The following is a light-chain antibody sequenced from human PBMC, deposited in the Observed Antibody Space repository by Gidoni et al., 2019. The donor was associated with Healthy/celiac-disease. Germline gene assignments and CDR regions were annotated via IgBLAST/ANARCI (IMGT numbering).Light chain of an antibody. J-gene: IGKJ1*01. Sequence: DIQMTQSPSTLSASVGDRVTITCRASQIISSWLAWYQQKPWKAPKLLIYKASSLESGVPSRFSGSGSGTEFTLTISSLLPDDFSTYYCQQYNSYSGTFGQGTKVEI. V-gene: IGKV1-5*03. CDR3: QQYNSYSGT. CDR1: QIISSW. CDR2: KAS.